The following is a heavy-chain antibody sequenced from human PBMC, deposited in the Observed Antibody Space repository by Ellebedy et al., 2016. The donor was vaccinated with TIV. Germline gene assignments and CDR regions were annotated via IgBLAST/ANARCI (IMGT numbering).Heavy chain of an antibody. CDR2: IYSSGST. CDR3: ARGVGD. V-gene: IGHV4-4*08. Sequence: SETLSLTCTVSGGSITSYYWTWIRQPPGKGLEWVGYIYSSGSTKYNPSLNSRVTISVDTSKNQFSLKLTSVTAADTALYYCARGVGDWGQGTLVTVSS. D-gene: IGHD3-16*01. CDR1: GGSITSYY. J-gene: IGHJ4*02.